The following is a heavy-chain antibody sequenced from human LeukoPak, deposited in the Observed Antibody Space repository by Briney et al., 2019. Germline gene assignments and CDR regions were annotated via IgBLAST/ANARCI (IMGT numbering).Heavy chain of an antibody. V-gene: IGHV3-74*01. D-gene: IGHD3-16*01. CDR2: ISDDGSTT. J-gene: IGHJ4*02. Sequence: PGGSLRLSCAAAGFTFTDCWMHWVGQAPGKGLVWVSRISDDGSTTWYADSVKGRFTISRDNAKNTLYLQMSSLRAEDSAVYYCARDGGNGRYDYWGQGTLVTVSS. CDR1: GFTFTDCW. CDR3: ARDGGNGRYDY.